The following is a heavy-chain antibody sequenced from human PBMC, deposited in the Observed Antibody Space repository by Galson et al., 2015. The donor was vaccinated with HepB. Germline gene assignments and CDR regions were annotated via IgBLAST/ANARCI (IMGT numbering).Heavy chain of an antibody. Sequence: SLRLSCAASGFTFSSYAMSWVRQAPGKGLEWVSAISGSGGSTYYADSVKGRFTISRDNSKNTLYLQMNSLRAEDTAVYYCAKDGGGYYGSGSYSSYWGQGTLVTVSS. CDR1: GFTFSSYA. CDR3: AKDGGGYYGSGSYSSY. D-gene: IGHD3-10*01. CDR2: ISGSGGST. V-gene: IGHV3-23*01. J-gene: IGHJ4*02.